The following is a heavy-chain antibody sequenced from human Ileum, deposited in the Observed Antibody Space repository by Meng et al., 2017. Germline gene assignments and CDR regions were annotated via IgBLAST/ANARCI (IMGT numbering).Heavy chain of an antibody. V-gene: IGHV4-30-4*01. CDR3: AREFYVDTAMVIDS. J-gene: IGHJ4*02. CDR2: IYYDGSS. D-gene: IGHD5-18*01. Sequence: QVQLQESGPGLVKPAQTLYLTCSVANGSLTNVNNYWNWIRQAPGQALEHIGYIYYDGSSYATPSLKSRVTMSIDTSTNQFSLRLDSVTAADTAVYYRAREFYVDTAMVIDSWGPGALVTVSS. CDR1: NGSLTNVNNY.